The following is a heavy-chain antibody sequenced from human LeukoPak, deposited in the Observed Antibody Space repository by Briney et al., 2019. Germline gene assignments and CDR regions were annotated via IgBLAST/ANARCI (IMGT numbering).Heavy chain of an antibody. Sequence: GGSLRLSRAASGFTFSSYSMNWVRQAPGKGLEWVSYISSSGSTIYCADSVKGRFTISRDNAKNSLYLQMNSLRAEDTAVYYCAELGITMIGGVWGKGTTVTISS. J-gene: IGHJ6*04. CDR2: ISSSGSTI. CDR3: AELGITMIGGV. D-gene: IGHD3-10*02. V-gene: IGHV3-48*04. CDR1: GFTFSSYS.